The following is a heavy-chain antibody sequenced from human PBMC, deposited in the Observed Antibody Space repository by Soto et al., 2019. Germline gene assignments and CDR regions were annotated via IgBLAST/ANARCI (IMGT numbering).Heavy chain of an antibody. CDR3: ARGIYSGYDYTWFDP. CDR1: GGSISSGDYY. D-gene: IGHD5-12*01. Sequence: SETLSLTCTVSGGSISSGDYYWSWIRQPPGKGLEWIGYIYYSGSTYYNQSLKSRVTISVDTSKNQFSLKLSSVTAADTAVYYCARGIYSGYDYTWFDPWGQGTLVTVSS. J-gene: IGHJ5*02. CDR2: IYYSGST. V-gene: IGHV4-30-4*01.